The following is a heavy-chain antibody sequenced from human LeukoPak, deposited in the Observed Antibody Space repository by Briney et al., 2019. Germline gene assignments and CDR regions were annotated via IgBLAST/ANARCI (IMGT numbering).Heavy chain of an antibody. Sequence: PGGSLRLSCAASGFTFSSYAMSWVRQAPGKGLEWVSAISGSGGSTYYADSVKGRFTISRDNSKNTLYLQMNSLRAEDTAIYYCAKGNTMYTAYYFDYWGQGTLVTVSS. CDR2: ISGSGGST. J-gene: IGHJ4*02. V-gene: IGHV3-23*01. CDR3: AKGNTMYTAYYFDY. CDR1: GFTFSSYA. D-gene: IGHD3-10*02.